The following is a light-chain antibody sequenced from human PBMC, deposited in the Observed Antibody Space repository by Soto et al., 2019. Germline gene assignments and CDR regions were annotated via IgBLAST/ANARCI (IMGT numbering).Light chain of an antibody. CDR3: QQYTTYWT. Sequence: SSWLAWYQHKPGEAPKLLISQASILESGVPPRLSGSGSGTEFTLTITSLQPEDFTTYFCQQYTTYWTFGQGTKVDIK. J-gene: IGKJ1*01. CDR1: SSW. CDR2: QAS. V-gene: IGKV1-5*03.